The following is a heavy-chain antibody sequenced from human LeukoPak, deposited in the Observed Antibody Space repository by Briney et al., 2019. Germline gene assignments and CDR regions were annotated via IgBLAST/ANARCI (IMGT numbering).Heavy chain of an antibody. CDR2: ISGSGGST. CDR3: AKRESPYSSSWYRPPVDY. J-gene: IGHJ4*02. CDR1: GFTFSSYA. Sequence: PGGSLRLSCAASGFTFSSYAMSWVRQAPGKGLEWVSAISGSGGSTYYADSVKGRFTISRDSSKNTLYLQMNSLRAEDTAVYYCAKRESPYSSSWYRPPVDYWGQGTLVTVSS. D-gene: IGHD6-13*01. V-gene: IGHV3-23*01.